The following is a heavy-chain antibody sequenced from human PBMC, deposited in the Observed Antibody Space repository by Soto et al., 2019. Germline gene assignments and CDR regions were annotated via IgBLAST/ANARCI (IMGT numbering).Heavy chain of an antibody. D-gene: IGHD6-19*01. CDR2: ISYDGSNK. CDR3: AKYVRYSSGWYLSGGMDV. V-gene: IGHV3-30*18. CDR1: GFTFSSYG. J-gene: IGHJ6*02. Sequence: GGSLRLSCAASGFTFSSYGMHWVRQAPGKGLEWVAAISYDGSNKYYADSVKGRFTISRDNSKNTLYLQMNSLRAEDTAVYYCAKYVRYSSGWYLSGGMDVWGQGTTVTVSS.